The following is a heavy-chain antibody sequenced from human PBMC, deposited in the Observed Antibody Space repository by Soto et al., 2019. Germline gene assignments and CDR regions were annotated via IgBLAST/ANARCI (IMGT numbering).Heavy chain of an antibody. CDR1: GGTFSSYA. Sequence: SVKVSCKASGGTFSSYAISWVRQAPGQGLEWMGGIIPIFGTANYAQKFQGRVTITADESTSTAYMELSSLRSEDTAVYYCARDPLMTAAAGTQTYYYYGMDVWGQGTTVTVSS. D-gene: IGHD6-13*01. J-gene: IGHJ6*02. CDR2: IIPIFGTA. CDR3: ARDPLMTAAAGTQTYYYYGMDV. V-gene: IGHV1-69*13.